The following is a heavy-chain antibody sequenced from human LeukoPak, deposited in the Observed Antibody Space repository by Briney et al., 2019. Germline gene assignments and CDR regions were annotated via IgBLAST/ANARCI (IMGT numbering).Heavy chain of an antibody. V-gene: IGHV5-51*01. Sequence: GESLKISCKGSGYSFTSYWIGWVRQMPGKGLEWMGIIYPGDSDTRYSPSFQGQVTISADKSISTAYLKWNSLKASDTAIYYCARRTVALNWFDPWGQGTLVTVSS. D-gene: IGHD6-19*01. CDR2: IYPGDSDT. J-gene: IGHJ5*02. CDR3: ARRTVALNWFDP. CDR1: GYSFTSYW.